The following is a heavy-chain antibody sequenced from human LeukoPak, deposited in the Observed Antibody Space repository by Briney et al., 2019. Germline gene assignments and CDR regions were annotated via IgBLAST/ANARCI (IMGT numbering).Heavy chain of an antibody. CDR1: GFTFRSYW. CDR2: INQDGSEK. CDR3: ARRGIISGWCWAYYFDY. J-gene: IGHJ4*02. Sequence: GGSLRLSCAASGFTFRSYWMSWVRQAPGKGLEWVANINQDGSEKYYVDSVKGRFTISRDNAKNSLYLQMNSLRAEDTAVYYCARRGIISGWCWAYYFDYWGQGTLVTVSS. D-gene: IGHD6-19*01. V-gene: IGHV3-7*01.